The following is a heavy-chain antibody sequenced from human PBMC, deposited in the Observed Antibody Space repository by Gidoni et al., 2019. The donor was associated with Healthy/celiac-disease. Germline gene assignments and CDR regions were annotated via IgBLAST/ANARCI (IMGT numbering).Heavy chain of an antibody. CDR1: VFPVSSNY. CDR3: ARDLYYGSGSYF. Sequence: EVQLVESGGVLIQPGGSLRLSCTASVFPVSSNYMSWVRQTPGKGLEWVSVIYSGGSKYAADSVKGRFTISRDNSKNTLYLQMNSLRAEDTAVYYCARDLYYGSGSYFWGQGTLVTVSS. CDR2: IYSGGSK. J-gene: IGHJ4*02. D-gene: IGHD3-10*01. V-gene: IGHV3-53*01.